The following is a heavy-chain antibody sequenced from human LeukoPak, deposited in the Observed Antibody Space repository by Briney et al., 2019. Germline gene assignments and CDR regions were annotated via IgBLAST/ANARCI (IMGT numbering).Heavy chain of an antibody. CDR3: ARDQSTTALSEY. Sequence: GGSLRLSCAASGFTFSTYAMSWVRQAPGKGLEWVSLISGSGGNTYYADSVKGRFTISRDNSRNTLYLQMTGLTAEDTAVYYCARDQSTTALSEYWGQGTLVAVSS. CDR1: GFTFSTYA. J-gene: IGHJ4*02. V-gene: IGHV3-23*01. CDR2: ISGSGGNT. D-gene: IGHD1-7*01.